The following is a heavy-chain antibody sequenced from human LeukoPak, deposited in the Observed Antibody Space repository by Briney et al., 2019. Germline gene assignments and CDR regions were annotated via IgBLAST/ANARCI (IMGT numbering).Heavy chain of an antibody. V-gene: IGHV3-30-3*01. Sequence: GRSLRLSCAASGFTFSSYAMHWVRQAPGRGLEWVAVISYDGSNKYYADSVKGRFTISRDNSKNTLYLQMNSLRAEDTAVYYCASAGIVGATTFDYWGQGTLVTVSS. CDR3: ASAGIVGATTFDY. D-gene: IGHD1-26*01. J-gene: IGHJ4*02. CDR1: GFTFSSYA. CDR2: ISYDGSNK.